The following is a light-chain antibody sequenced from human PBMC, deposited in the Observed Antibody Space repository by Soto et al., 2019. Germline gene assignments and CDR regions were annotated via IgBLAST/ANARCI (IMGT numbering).Light chain of an antibody. CDR2: GAS. V-gene: IGKV3-20*01. CDR3: QQYGSSPKT. Sequence: EIVLTQSPGTLSLSPGERATLSCRASQSVSSSYLAWYQQKPGQAPRLLIYGASSRATGIPDRFSGSGSGTDFTLTISRLEPEDFAVSYCQQYGSSPKTFGGGTKVEIK. CDR1: QSVSSSY. J-gene: IGKJ4*01.